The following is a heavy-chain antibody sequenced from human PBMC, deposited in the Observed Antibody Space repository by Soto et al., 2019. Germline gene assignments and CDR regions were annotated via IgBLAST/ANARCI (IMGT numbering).Heavy chain of an antibody. CDR2: TYYRSKGYI. V-gene: IGHV6-1*01. CDR1: DDSVSSNSPG. J-gene: IGHJ4*02. CDR3: ARDLSSGSRVRTLDY. D-gene: IGHD3-10*01. Sequence: SQTLSLTCAISDDSVSSNSPGWNWISQSPSPGLEWLGRTYYRSKGYIDYALSGKSRITINPDTCRNQFSVQLNSVTAEDAAVYYCARDLSSGSRVRTLDYWGQGRLVTVSS.